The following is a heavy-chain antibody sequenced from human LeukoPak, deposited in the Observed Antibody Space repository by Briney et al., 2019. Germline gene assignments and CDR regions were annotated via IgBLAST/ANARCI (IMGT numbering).Heavy chain of an antibody. CDR3: ARVPRFLKPGQYYYYYYMDV. V-gene: IGHV1-18*01. CDR1: GYAFTSYG. CDR2: ISAYNGNT. Sequence: ASVRVSCNASGYAFTSYGISWVRQAPGQGLEWMGSISAYNGNTNYAQKLQGRVTMTTDTSTSTAYMEQRSLRSDDTAVYYCARVPRFLKPGQYYYYYYMDVWGKGTTVTISS. J-gene: IGHJ6*03.